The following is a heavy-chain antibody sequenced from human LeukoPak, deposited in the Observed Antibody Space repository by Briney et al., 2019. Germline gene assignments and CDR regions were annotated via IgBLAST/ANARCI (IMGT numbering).Heavy chain of an antibody. J-gene: IGHJ4*02. CDR1: GFTFSSYS. V-gene: IGHV3-48*01. Sequence: PGGSLRLSCVGDGFTFSSYSMSWVSQAPGKGLEWVSYITRTSGTIYYADSVEGRFTISRDNARNSLYLQMNSLRAEDTAVYYCVRDPNALDYWGQGTLVTVSS. CDR2: ITRTSGTI. CDR3: VRDPNALDY.